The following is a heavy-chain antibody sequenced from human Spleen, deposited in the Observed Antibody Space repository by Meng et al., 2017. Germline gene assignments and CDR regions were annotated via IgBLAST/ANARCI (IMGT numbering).Heavy chain of an antibody. Sequence: GESLKISCAASGFSFSSYAMSWVRQAPGKGLEWVSTIGGLGAATYYADSVKGRFTISRDNSKNTLYLQMNSLRVEDTALYYCAKDARVNWFDPWGQGILVTVSS. CDR2: IGGLGAAT. CDR1: GFSFSSYA. CDR3: AKDARVNWFDP. J-gene: IGHJ5*02. V-gene: IGHV3-23*01. D-gene: IGHD3-10*01.